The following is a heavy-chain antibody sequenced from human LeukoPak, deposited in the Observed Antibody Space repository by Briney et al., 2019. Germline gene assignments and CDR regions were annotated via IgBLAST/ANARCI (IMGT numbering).Heavy chain of an antibody. V-gene: IGHV3-30-3*01. J-gene: IGHJ3*02. Sequence: PGGSLRLSCAASGFTFSSYAMHWVRQAPGKGLEWVAVISYDGSNKYYADSVKGRFTISRDNSKNTLYLQMNSLRAEDTAAYYCARGTDFGAFDIWGQGTMVTVSS. CDR1: GFTFSSYA. D-gene: IGHD3-16*01. CDR3: ARGTDFGAFDI. CDR2: ISYDGSNK.